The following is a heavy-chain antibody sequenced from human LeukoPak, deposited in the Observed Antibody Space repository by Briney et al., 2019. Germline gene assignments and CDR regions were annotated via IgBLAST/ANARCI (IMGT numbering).Heavy chain of an antibody. CDR3: ARVMDTGYGGKLLGYYYYMDV. V-gene: IGHV4/OR15-8*01. Sequence: PSETLSLTCAVSGASISSPFWWSWVRQTPGKGLEWIGEIYQSGSLNYNPSLKSRVTISVDTSKNQFSLKLSSVTAADTAVYYCARVMDTGYGGKLLGYYYYMDVWGKGTTVTVSS. CDR2: IYQSGSL. CDR1: GASISSPFW. D-gene: IGHD4/OR15-4a*01. J-gene: IGHJ6*03.